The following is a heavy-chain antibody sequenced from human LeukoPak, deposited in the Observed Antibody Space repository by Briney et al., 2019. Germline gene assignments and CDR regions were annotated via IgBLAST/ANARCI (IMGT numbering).Heavy chain of an antibody. CDR3: ARQISDYYYYYMDV. CDR1: GGSISSSNYY. D-gene: IGHD3-10*01. CDR2: IYYSGTT. Sequence: SETLSLTCTVSGGSISSSNYYWGWIRQPPGKGLEWIGTIYYSGTTYYNPSLESRVTISEDTSKNQSSLTLRSVTAADTAVYYCARQISDYYYYYMDVWGKGTTVTVSS. V-gene: IGHV4-39*01. J-gene: IGHJ6*03.